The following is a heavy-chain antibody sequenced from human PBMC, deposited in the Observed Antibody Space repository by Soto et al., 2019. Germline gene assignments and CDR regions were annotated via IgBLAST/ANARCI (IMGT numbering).Heavy chain of an antibody. Sequence: ASVKVSCKASGYTFTSYYMHWVRQAPGQGREWMGIINPSGGSTSYAQKFQGRVTMTRDTSTSTVYMELSSLRSEDTAVYYCAIGDSDFWSGYYVYYYYGMDVWGQGXTVTVYS. CDR2: INPSGGST. D-gene: IGHD3-3*01. V-gene: IGHV1-46*01. CDR1: GYTFTSYY. CDR3: AIGDSDFWSGYYVYYYYGMDV. J-gene: IGHJ6*02.